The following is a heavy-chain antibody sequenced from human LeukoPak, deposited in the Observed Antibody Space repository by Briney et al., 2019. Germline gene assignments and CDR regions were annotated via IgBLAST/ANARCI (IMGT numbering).Heavy chain of an antibody. CDR1: GNTFTSYY. Sequence: GASVKVSCKASGNTFTSYYMHWVRQAPGQGLEWMGIINPSGGSTSYAQKFQGRVTMTRDMSTSTVYMELSSLRSEDTAVYYCAREYRLYYYYYYMDVWGKGTTVTVSS. D-gene: IGHD3-16*02. CDR2: INPSGGST. J-gene: IGHJ6*03. V-gene: IGHV1-46*01. CDR3: AREYRLYYYYYYMDV.